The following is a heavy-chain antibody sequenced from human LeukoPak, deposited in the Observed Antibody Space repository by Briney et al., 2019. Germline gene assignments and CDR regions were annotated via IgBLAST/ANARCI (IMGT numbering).Heavy chain of an antibody. CDR2: IDPSDSYI. D-gene: IGHD3-16*01. CDR1: GSRFRSYW. Sequence: GASLQISCQGSGSRFRSYWISWVRPLPGKGLGGVGRIDPSDSYINYSPSFQGHVTISADKSISTAYVQWSSLKASDTAMYYCARSPGEGYHFYGLDVWGHGTRVTVSS. CDR3: ARSPGEGYHFYGLDV. V-gene: IGHV5-10-1*01. J-gene: IGHJ6*02.